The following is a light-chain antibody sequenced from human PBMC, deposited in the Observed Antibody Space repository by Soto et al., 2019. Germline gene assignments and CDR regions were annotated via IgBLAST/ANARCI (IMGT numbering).Light chain of an antibody. CDR3: QQRSNWLWT. CDR2: DAS. J-gene: IGKJ1*01. V-gene: IGKV3-11*01. Sequence: EIVLTQSPATLSLSPGERATLSCRASQSVSSYLAWYQQKPGQAPRLLIYDASNRATGIPARFSGSGTGTVFTLTIXSXXPEDFAVYYCQQRSNWLWTFGQGTKVDIK. CDR1: QSVSSY.